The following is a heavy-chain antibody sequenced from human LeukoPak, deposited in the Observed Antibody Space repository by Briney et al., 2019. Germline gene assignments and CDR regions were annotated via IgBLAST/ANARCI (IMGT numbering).Heavy chain of an antibody. J-gene: IGHJ3*02. CDR1: GGSFSGYY. CDR2: INHSGST. Sequence: SETLSLTCAVYGGSFSGYYWSWIRQPPGKGLEWIGEINHSGSTNYNPSLKSRVTISVDTSKNQLSLKLSSVTAADTAVYYCARVLGAFDIRGQGTMVTVSS. D-gene: IGHD1-1*01. V-gene: IGHV4-34*01. CDR3: ARVLGAFDI.